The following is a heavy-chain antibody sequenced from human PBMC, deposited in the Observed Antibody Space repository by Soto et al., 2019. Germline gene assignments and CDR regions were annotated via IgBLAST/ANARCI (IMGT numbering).Heavy chain of an antibody. CDR2: IYYNGNT. D-gene: IGHD6-19*01. CDR1: GGSMSGYY. Sequence: TLSLTCTVSGGSMSGYYWSWIRQPPGKGLEWIGYIYYNGNTNYTPSLKSRVTRSVDTSKNQFSLKLTSVTAADTAVYFCARGGWYNDYWGQGTLVTVSS. V-gene: IGHV4-59*01. CDR3: ARGGWYNDY. J-gene: IGHJ4*02.